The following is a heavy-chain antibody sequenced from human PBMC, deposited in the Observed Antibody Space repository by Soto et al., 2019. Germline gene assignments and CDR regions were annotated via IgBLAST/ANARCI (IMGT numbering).Heavy chain of an antibody. CDR1: GYTFTSYD. D-gene: IGHD2-2*01. CDR3: ATGYCSSTSCYVRKTNDAFDI. J-gene: IGHJ3*02. Sequence: ASVKVSCKASGYTFTSYDSNWVRQATGQGLEWMGWMNTNSGNTGYAQKFQGRVTMTRNTSISTAYMELSSLRSEDTAVYYCATGYCSSTSCYVRKTNDAFDISGQGTMLTFSS. V-gene: IGHV1-8*01. CDR2: MNTNSGNT.